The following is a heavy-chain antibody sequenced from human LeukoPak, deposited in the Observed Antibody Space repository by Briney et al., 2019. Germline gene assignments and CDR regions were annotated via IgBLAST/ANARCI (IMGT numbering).Heavy chain of an antibody. CDR3: AREARRDVVVPAAWRVDWFDP. V-gene: IGHV4-30-4*08. CDR1: GGSISSGDYY. J-gene: IGHJ5*02. CDR2: IYYSGST. D-gene: IGHD2-2*01. Sequence: SQTLSLTCTVSGGSISSGDYYWSWIRQPPGKGLEWIGYIYYSGSTYYNPSLKSRVTISVDTSKNQFSLKLSSVTAADTAVYYCAREARRDVVVPAAWRVDWFDPWGQGTLVTVSS.